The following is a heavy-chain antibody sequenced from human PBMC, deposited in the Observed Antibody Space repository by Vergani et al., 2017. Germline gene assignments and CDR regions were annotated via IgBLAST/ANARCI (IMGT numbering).Heavy chain of an antibody. V-gene: IGHV5-51*01. CDR3: ASGGHGSENGGALQL. CDR2: ISPGDSEV. Sequence: EKQLVQSGSETKKPGESLKISCQAFGYIFSNFWIGWVRQRPGRGLEWFGIISPGDSEVKSNPTFRGQVIFSVDTSVNTAYLQWRSLQASDTATYFCASGGHGSENGGALQLWGQGTNITVSS. J-gene: IGHJ3*01. CDR1: GYIFSNFW. D-gene: IGHD3-10*01.